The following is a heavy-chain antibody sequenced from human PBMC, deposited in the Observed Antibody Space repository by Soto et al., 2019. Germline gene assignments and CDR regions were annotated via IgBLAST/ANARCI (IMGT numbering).Heavy chain of an antibody. Sequence: EVQLVDSGGGLVQPGGSLRLSCAASEFTFRSCWMHWVRQSPGKGLGWVSRISGDGSSTTYADSVRGRFTISRDNAKNTVYLQMDSLRAEDTAVYYCARSLPGTYGAFDLWGQGTMVTVSS. CDR3: ARSLPGTYGAFDL. CDR2: ISGDGSST. J-gene: IGHJ3*01. V-gene: IGHV3-74*01. D-gene: IGHD1-7*01. CDR1: EFTFRSCW.